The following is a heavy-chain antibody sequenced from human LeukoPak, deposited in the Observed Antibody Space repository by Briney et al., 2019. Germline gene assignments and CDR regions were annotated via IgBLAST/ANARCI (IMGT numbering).Heavy chain of an antibody. V-gene: IGHV1-69*13. D-gene: IGHD2-15*01. J-gene: IGHJ4*02. CDR3: AREWAGCGRSSLDY. CDR2: ILPGFGTS. CDR1: GDTVTRHG. Sequence: SVKVSCKASGDTVTRHGFSWVRQAPGQGLEWMGGILPGFGTSNSAQNFQGRFTMTADESTNSLFMELSRLKSEDTAVYYCAREWAGCGRSSLDYWGQGTLVTVSS.